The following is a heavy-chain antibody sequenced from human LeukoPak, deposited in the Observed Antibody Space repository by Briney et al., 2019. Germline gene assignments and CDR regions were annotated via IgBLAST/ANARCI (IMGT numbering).Heavy chain of an antibody. J-gene: IGHJ5*02. CDR1: GGSISSGSYY. CDR3: ARDLMYCSSTSCYEIWFDP. CDR2: IYTSGST. D-gene: IGHD2-2*01. Sequence: PSETLSLTCTVSGGSISSGSYYWSWIRQPAGKGLEWIGRIYTSGSTNYNPSLKSRVTISVDTSKNQFSLKLSSVTAADTAVYYCARDLMYCSSTSCYEIWFDPWGQGTLVTVSS. V-gene: IGHV4-61*02.